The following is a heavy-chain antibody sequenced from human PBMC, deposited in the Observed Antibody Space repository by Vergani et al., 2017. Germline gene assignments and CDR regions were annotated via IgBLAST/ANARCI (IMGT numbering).Heavy chain of an antibody. CDR3: ARGSGSYLYYYYMDV. Sequence: QVQLQESGPGLVKPSETLSLTCTVSGGSISSYYWSWIRQPPGKGLEWIGYIYYSGSTNYNPSLKSRVTISVDTSKNQFSLKLSSVTAADTAVYYCARGSGSYLYYYYMDVWGKGTTVTVSS. J-gene: IGHJ6*03. CDR1: GGSISSYY. V-gene: IGHV4-59*01. D-gene: IGHD1-26*01. CDR2: IYYSGST.